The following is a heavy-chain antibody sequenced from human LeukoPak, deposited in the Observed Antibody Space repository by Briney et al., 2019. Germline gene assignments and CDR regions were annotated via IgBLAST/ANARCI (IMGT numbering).Heavy chain of an antibody. Sequence: PGGSLRLSCAASGFTFSSYSMNWVRQAPGKGLEWVSSITSSSSYIYYADSVKGRFTISRDNAKNSLYLQMNSLRAEDTAIYYCAKDLVTGSLDYWGQGTLVTVSS. J-gene: IGHJ4*02. CDR1: GFTFSSYS. CDR2: ITSSSSYI. V-gene: IGHV3-21*04. D-gene: IGHD3-10*01. CDR3: AKDLVTGSLDY.